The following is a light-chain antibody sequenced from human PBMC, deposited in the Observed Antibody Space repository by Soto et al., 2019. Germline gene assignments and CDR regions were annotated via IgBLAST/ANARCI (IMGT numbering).Light chain of an antibody. Sequence: DIQMPQSPSTLSASVGDRVTITCRASQSISSKLAWYQQKPGKAPKLLIYDASSMETGVPSRFSGSGSGTEFTLTISSLQPDDFAAYYCQQYNSYSPTFGQGTKVDIK. CDR1: QSISSK. J-gene: IGKJ1*01. CDR3: QQYNSYSPT. CDR2: DAS. V-gene: IGKV1-5*01.